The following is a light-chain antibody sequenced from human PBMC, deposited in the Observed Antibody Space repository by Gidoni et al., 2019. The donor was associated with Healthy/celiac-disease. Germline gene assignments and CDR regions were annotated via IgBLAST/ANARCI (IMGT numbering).Light chain of an antibody. Sequence: DIVMTQSPDSLAVSLGERATINCKSSQSVLYSSNNKNYLAWYQQKPGQPPKLLIYWASTRESGVPDRFSGSGSGTDFTLTISSLQAEDVAVYYCQQYYSTPLRSFGQXTKLEIK. V-gene: IGKV4-1*01. CDR2: WAS. CDR3: QQYYSTPLRS. J-gene: IGKJ2*04. CDR1: QSVLYSSNNKNY.